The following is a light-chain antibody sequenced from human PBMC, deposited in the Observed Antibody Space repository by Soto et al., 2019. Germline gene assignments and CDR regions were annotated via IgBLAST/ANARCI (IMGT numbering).Light chain of an antibody. Sequence: DIQLTQSPSFLSASVGDRVTIICRASQGISSYLAWYQQKPGKAPKLLIYPASTLQSGVPSRFSGSGSGTEFTLTISSLQPEDFATYYCQQLNSYPPYTFGQGTKLEIK. CDR2: PAS. J-gene: IGKJ2*01. CDR1: QGISSY. V-gene: IGKV1-9*01. CDR3: QQLNSYPPYT.